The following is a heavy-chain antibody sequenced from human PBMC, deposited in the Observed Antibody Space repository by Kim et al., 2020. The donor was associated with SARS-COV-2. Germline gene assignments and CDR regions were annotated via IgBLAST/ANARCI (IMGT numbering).Heavy chain of an antibody. D-gene: IGHD4-17*01. Sequence: SETLSLKCSVSGGSISSSSHYWGWVRQPPGKGLKWIGSLYYSGSTYYNPSLKSRVTISADTSKNQFTLNLRSVTAADTAVYYCARTQTTLYYYGMDVWGQGTTVTVSS. CDR2: LYYSGST. CDR3: ARTQTTLYYYGMDV. J-gene: IGHJ6*02. V-gene: IGHV4-39*01. CDR1: GGSISSSSHY.